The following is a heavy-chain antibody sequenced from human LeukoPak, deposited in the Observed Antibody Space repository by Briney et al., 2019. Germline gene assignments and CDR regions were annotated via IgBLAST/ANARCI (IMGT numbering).Heavy chain of an antibody. CDR2: IWYDESNK. Sequence: GGSLRLSCAASGFTFSSYDMHWVRQAPGEGLEWVAIIWYDESNKYYADSVKGRFTISRDNSKNTLYLQMNSLRAEDTAVYYCARDKSYAFDIWGQGTMVTVSS. V-gene: IGHV3-33*01. J-gene: IGHJ3*02. CDR1: GFTFSSYD. CDR3: ARDKSYAFDI.